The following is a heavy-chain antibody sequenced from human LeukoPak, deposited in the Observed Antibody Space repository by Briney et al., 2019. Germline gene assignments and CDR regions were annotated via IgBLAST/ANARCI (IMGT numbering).Heavy chain of an antibody. D-gene: IGHD6-13*01. V-gene: IGHV1-18*01. Sequence: ASVKVSCKASGYTFTSYGISWVRQAPGQGLEWMGWISAYNGNTNYAQKLQGRVTMTRDTSTSTVYMELSSLRSEDTAVYYCATVQQPNLWGQGTLVTVSS. CDR1: GYTFTSYG. J-gene: IGHJ4*02. CDR3: ATVQQPNL. CDR2: ISAYNGNT.